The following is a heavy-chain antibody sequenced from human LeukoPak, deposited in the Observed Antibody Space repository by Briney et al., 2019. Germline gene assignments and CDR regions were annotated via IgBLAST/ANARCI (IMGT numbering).Heavy chain of an antibody. Sequence: GGALRLSCAASGFTFSSYSINWVRQAPGKGLEWVSSISSSSSYIYYADSVKGRFTISRDNAKNSLYLQMNSLRAEDTAVYYCARIGRAVAGQDWFDPWGQGTLVTVSS. V-gene: IGHV3-21*01. CDR2: ISSSSSYI. CDR1: GFTFSSYS. D-gene: IGHD6-19*01. J-gene: IGHJ5*02. CDR3: ARIGRAVAGQDWFDP.